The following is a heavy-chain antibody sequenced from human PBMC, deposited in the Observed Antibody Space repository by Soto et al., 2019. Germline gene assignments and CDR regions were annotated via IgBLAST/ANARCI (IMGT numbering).Heavy chain of an antibody. Sequence: SETLSLTCTVSCGSISSGGYYWSWIRQHPGKGLEWIGYIYYSGSTYYNPSLKSRVTISVDTSKNQFSLKLSSVTAADTAVYYCARLDGIRGTTVWLYWGQGTLVTVSS. CDR3: ARLDGIRGTTVWLY. CDR2: IYYSGST. J-gene: IGHJ4*02. CDR1: CGSISSGGYY. V-gene: IGHV4-31*03. D-gene: IGHD1-7*01.